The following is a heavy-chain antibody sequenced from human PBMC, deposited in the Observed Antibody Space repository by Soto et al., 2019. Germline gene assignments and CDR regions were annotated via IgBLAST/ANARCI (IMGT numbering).Heavy chain of an antibody. CDR1: GYSLSSGYY. CDR2: IYHSGST. D-gene: IGHD3-10*01. V-gene: IGHV4-38-2*01. Sequence: PSETLSLPCAVSGYSLSSGYYWGWIRQPPGKGLEWLGSIYHSGSTYYNPSLKSRVTISVDTSKNQFSLKLSSVTAADTAVYYCAGCITMVRGVIGWFDPWGQGTLVTVSS. CDR3: AGCITMVRGVIGWFDP. J-gene: IGHJ5*02.